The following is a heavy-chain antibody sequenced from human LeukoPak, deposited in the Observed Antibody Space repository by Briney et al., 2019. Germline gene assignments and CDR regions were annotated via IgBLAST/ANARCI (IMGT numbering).Heavy chain of an antibody. CDR1: GGSISSYY. CDR2: IYPSGST. V-gene: IGHV4-4*07. D-gene: IGHD1-26*01. J-gene: IGHJ4*02. Sequence: SETLSLTCTASGGSISSYYWTWIRQPAGKGLEWIGRIYPSGSTNYNPSLKSQVTMSVDTSKNQFSLKLSSVTAADTAVYYCARENSGSYREFDYWGQGTLVTVSS. CDR3: ARENSGSYREFDY.